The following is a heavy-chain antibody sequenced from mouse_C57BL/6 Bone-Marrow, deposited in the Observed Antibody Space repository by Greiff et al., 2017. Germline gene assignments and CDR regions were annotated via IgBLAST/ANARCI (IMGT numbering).Heavy chain of an antibody. CDR1: GYTFTDYN. CDR3: ARWWETYWYFDV. CDR2: INPNNGGT. V-gene: IGHV1-18*01. J-gene: IGHJ1*03. D-gene: IGHD1-1*02. Sequence: EVQLQQSGPELVKPGASVKIPCKASGYTFTDYNMDWVKQSHGKSLEWIGDINPNNGGTIYNQKFKGKATLTVDKSSSTYYMELRSLTSEDTAVYYGARWWETYWYFDVWGTGTTVTVSS.